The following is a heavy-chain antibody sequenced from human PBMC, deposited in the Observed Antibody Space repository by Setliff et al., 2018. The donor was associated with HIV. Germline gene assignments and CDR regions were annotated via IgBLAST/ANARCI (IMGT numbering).Heavy chain of an antibody. CDR3: ATPLSHDSSGREPFDY. V-gene: IGHV1-2*04. J-gene: IGHJ4*02. CDR2: INPNNGGT. Sequence: ASVKVSCKPSGYSFTNHYMHWVRQAPGQGLEWMGWINPNNGGTNYAQKFQGWITMTRDTSISTAYMELSSLRSEDTAVYYCATPLSHDSSGREPFDYWGQGTLVTVSS. CDR1: GYSFTNHY. D-gene: IGHD3-22*01.